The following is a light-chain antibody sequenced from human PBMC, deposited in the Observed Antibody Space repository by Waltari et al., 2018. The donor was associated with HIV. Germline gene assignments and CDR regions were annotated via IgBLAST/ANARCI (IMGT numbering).Light chain of an antibody. V-gene: IGLV2-14*01. CDR2: EVS. CDR3: SSYTSSNAYVV. CDR1: SSDVGAYHF. J-gene: IGLJ2*01. Sequence: QSALTQPASVSGSPGQSITISCTGTSSDVGAYHFVSWYQQYPAKAPKRMIYEVSNRPSGVSDRFSGSKFDNAASLTISGLQAEDEADYYCSSYTSSNAYVVFGGGTKLTVL.